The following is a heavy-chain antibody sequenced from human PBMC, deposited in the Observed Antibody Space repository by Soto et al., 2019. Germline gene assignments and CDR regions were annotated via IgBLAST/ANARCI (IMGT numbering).Heavy chain of an antibody. CDR2: ISAYNGNT. CDR1: GYTFTSYG. Sequence: QVQLVQSGAEVKKPGASVKVSCKASGYTFTSYGISWVRQAPGQGLEWMGWISAYNGNTNYAQKLQGRDTMTTDTSTSTAYMELRSLRSDDTAVYYCARVLAVAGTPSYYYYGMDVWGQGTTVTVSS. CDR3: ARVLAVAGTPSYYYYGMDV. J-gene: IGHJ6*02. D-gene: IGHD6-19*01. V-gene: IGHV1-18*01.